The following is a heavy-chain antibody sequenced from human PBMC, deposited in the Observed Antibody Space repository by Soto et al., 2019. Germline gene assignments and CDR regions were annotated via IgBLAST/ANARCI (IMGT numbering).Heavy chain of an antibody. J-gene: IGHJ4*02. D-gene: IGHD3-3*01. CDR2: IYYSGST. CDR1: SGADLDGDCF. CDR3: ARFPVLAVVPSRGRIGS. V-gene: IGHV4-30-4*01. Sequence: PSGSLRQSGADGSGADLDGDCFSNWISQPPGKGLEWIGYIYYSGSTYYNPSLRSRLSRSVDTSINHFSLKMTSVTAADTAVYYCARFPVLAVVPSRGRIGSWSQGTRATDSS.